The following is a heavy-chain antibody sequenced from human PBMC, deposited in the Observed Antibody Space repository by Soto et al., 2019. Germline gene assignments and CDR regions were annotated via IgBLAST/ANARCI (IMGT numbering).Heavy chain of an antibody. CDR1: GYTFTSYG. CDR2: ISAYNGNT. CDR3: AKDPAPPDIVVVPAATPDNWFDP. J-gene: IGHJ5*02. Sequence: ASVKVSCKASGYTFTSYGISWVRQAPGQGLEWMGWISAYNGNTNYAQKLQGRVTMTTDTSTSTAYMELRSLRSDDTAVYYCAKDPAPPDIVVVPAATPDNWFDPWGQGTLVTVSS. V-gene: IGHV1-18*01. D-gene: IGHD2-2*01.